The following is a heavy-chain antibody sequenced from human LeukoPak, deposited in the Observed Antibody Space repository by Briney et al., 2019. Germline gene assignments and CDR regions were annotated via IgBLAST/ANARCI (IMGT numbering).Heavy chain of an antibody. D-gene: IGHD5-18*01. CDR1: GYTFTDYY. J-gene: IGHJ4*02. CDR2: INPNSGGT. Sequence: ASVKVSCKASGYTFTDYYMHWVRQAPGQGLEWMGWINPNSGGTSFAQKFRGRVTMTRDTSFSTAYMELSRLRSDDTAVYYCTRGPAYSYTYGNDYFDYWGQGTLVTVSS. V-gene: IGHV1-2*02. CDR3: TRGPAYSYTYGNDYFDY.